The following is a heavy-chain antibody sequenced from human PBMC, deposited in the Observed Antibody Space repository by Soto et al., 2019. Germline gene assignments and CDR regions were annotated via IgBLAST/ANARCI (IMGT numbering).Heavy chain of an antibody. CDR1: GFTFSSYS. CDR3: AKDISRSASNYGMDV. V-gene: IGHV3-21*04. CDR2: SSSSSSYI. D-gene: IGHD6-6*01. J-gene: IGHJ6*02. Sequence: LRLSCAASGFTFSSYSMNWVRQPPGKGLEGVSSSSSSSSYIYYADSVKGGFTISRDKSKNSLYLKMNSLRTEDNALYYCAKDISRSASNYGMDVWGQGTTVTVSS.